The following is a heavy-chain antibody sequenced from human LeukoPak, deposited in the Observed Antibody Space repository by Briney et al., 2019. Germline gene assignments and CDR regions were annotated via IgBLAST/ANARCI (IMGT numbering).Heavy chain of an antibody. CDR2: IKQDGSEK. V-gene: IGHV3-7*01. CDR3: ARDSSRRREGYSSMRPVSY. CDR1: GFTFSSYW. D-gene: IGHD6-13*01. J-gene: IGHJ4*02. Sequence: GGSLRLSCAASGFTFSSYWMNWVRQAPGKGLEWVANIKQDGSEKYYVDSVKGRFTISRDNAKNSLYLQMNSLRAEDTAVYYCARDSSRRREGYSSMRPVSYWGQGTLVTVSS.